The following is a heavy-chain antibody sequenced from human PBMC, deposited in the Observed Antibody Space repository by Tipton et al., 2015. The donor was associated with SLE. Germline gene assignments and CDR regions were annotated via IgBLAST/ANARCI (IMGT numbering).Heavy chain of an antibody. V-gene: IGHV4-4*07. D-gene: IGHD3-10*01. CDR1: GGSISSYY. CDR2: IYSSGST. Sequence: TLSLTCTVSGGSISSYYWSWVRQPAGKGLEWIGRIYSSGSTNYNPSLKSRVTMSVDTSKNQFSLDLTSVTAADTAVYYCARRGLAYYYGSVRALDIWGQGTMVTVSS. CDR3: ARRGLAYYYGSVRALDI. J-gene: IGHJ3*02.